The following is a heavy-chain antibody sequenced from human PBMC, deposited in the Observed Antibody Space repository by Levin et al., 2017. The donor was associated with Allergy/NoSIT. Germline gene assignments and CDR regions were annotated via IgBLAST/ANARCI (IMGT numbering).Heavy chain of an antibody. D-gene: IGHD6-19*01. J-gene: IGHJ4*02. CDR1: GGSISSSSYY. CDR2: IYYSGNT. CDR3: ARDVGSGWFYFDC. V-gene: IGHV4-39*07. Sequence: SQTLSLTCTVSGGSISSSSYYWGWIRQPPGKGLEWIGSIYYSGNTYYNPSLKSRVTISVDTSKNQFSLKLNSVTAADTAVYYCARDVGSGWFYFDCWGQGTLVTVSS.